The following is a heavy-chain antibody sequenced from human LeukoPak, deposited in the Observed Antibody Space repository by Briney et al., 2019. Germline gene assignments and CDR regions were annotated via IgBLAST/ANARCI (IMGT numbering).Heavy chain of an antibody. J-gene: IGHJ3*02. CDR2: IYKVGNT. Sequence: PGGSLRLSCAASGFTVSNNYMSWVRQAPGKGLEGGSVIYKVGNTFYADFVKGRFTISRDNSKNTLYLQMNSLRAEDTALYYCARGLVVGGTGVWAFDIWGQGTMVTVSS. CDR3: ARGLVVGGTGVWAFDI. V-gene: IGHV3-66*01. D-gene: IGHD1-26*01. CDR1: GFTVSNNY.